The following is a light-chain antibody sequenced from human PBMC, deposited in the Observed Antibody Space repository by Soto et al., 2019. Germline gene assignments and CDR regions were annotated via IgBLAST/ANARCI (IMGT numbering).Light chain of an antibody. CDR3: SSYTSSSTLYV. CDR1: SSDFGGYNY. V-gene: IGLV2-14*01. Sequence: SVLTQPASVSGSPGQSITLSCTGTSSDFGGYNYVSWYQQHPGKAPKLMIYDVSNRPSGVSNRFSGSKSGNTASLTISGLQAEDEADYYCSSYTSSSTLYVFGTGTKVTV. CDR2: DVS. J-gene: IGLJ1*01.